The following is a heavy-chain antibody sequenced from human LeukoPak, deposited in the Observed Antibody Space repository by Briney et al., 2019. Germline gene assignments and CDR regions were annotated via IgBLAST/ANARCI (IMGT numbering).Heavy chain of an antibody. CDR3: ARLRTTSHDAFDI. Sequence: PSETLSLTCTVSGGSISSNSNYWGWIRQPPGKGLEWNGSIYYSGSTYYNLSLKSRVTISVDTSKNQFSLNLSSVTAADTAVYYCARLRTTSHDAFDIWGQGTMVTVSS. CDR2: IYYSGST. J-gene: IGHJ3*02. V-gene: IGHV4-39*01. CDR1: GGSISSNSNY. D-gene: IGHD2-2*01.